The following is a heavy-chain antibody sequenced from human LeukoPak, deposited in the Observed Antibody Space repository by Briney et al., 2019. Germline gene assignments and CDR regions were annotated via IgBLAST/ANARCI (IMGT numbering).Heavy chain of an antibody. V-gene: IGHV3-11*05. CDR3: ARDQGWGYYGSGSYVDY. CDR2: ISSSSSYT. J-gene: IGHJ4*02. CDR1: GFTFSDYY. D-gene: IGHD3-10*01. Sequence: GGCLRLSCAASGFTFSDYYMSWIRQAPGKGLEWVSYISSSSSYTNYADSVKGRFTISRDNAKNSLYLQMNSLRAEDTAVYYCARDQGWGYYGSGSYVDYWGQGTLVTVSS.